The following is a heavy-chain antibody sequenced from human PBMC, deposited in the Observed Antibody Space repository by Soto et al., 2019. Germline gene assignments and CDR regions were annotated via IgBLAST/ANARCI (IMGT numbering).Heavy chain of an antibody. J-gene: IGHJ6*02. CDR2: IWYDGSNK. V-gene: IGHV3-33*01. Sequence: QVQLVESGGGVVQPGRSLRLSCAASGFTFSSYGMHWVRQAPGKGLEWVAVIWYDGSNKYYADSVKGRFTISRDNSKNTLYLAMNRLRAEDTAVYYCARGGDYYYGMDVWGQGTTVTVSS. CDR3: ARGGDYYYGMDV. CDR1: GFTFSSYG.